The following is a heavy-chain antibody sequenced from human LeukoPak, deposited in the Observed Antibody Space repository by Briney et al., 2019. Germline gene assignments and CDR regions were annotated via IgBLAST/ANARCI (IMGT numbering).Heavy chain of an antibody. J-gene: IGHJ6*03. CDR3: ARAQALNYYGSGSHFFSMDV. Sequence: GGSLRLSCAASGFIFSSYAMHWVRQVPGKGPEYLSAISSNGGNTYYANSVKGRFTISRDNSKNTLYLQMGSLRPEDMAIYYCARAQALNYYGSGSHFFSMDVWGKGTTATVSS. CDR2: ISSNGGNT. CDR1: GFIFSSYA. V-gene: IGHV3-64*01. D-gene: IGHD3-10*01.